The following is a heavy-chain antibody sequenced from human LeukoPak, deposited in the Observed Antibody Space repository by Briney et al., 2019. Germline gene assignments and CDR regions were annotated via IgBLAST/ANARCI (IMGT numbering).Heavy chain of an antibody. CDR2: ISPYNGHT. CDR1: GYIFINYG. V-gene: IGHV1-18*01. J-gene: IGHJ4*02. CDR3: AKTRDTVLNEY. Sequence: DSVKVSCKASGYIFINYGISWVRQAPGQGLEWMGWISPYNGHTNYAPNLQDRLTMTTDTSTSTAYMELRSLRSDDTAVYYCAKTRDTVLNEYWGQGTLVTVSS.